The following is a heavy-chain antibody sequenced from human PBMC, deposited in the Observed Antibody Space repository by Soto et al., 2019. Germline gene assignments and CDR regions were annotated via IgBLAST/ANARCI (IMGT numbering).Heavy chain of an antibody. CDR1: GFTFSSYA. CDR3: ERGVLYSYGTTDAFDI. CDR2: ISYDGSNK. Sequence: GGSLRLSCAASGFTFSSYAMHWVRQAQGKGLEWVAVISYDGSNKYYADSVKGRFTISRDNSKNTLYLQMNSLRAEDTAVYYCERGVLYSYGTTDAFDIWGQGTMVTVSS. J-gene: IGHJ3*02. V-gene: IGHV3-30-3*01. D-gene: IGHD5-18*01.